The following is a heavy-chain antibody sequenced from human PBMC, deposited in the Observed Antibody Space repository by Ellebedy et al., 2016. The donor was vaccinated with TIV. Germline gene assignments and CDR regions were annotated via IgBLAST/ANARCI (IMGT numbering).Heavy chain of an antibody. D-gene: IGHD5-12*01. J-gene: IGHJ4*02. V-gene: IGHV4-39*07. CDR1: GASISSSSYY. CDR2: VYYRGYT. Sequence: SETLSLTXTVSGASISSSSYYWAWIRQPPGQGLEWLGSVYYRGYTQYNPSLNNRLSLSVDTSKNLFSLTLTSLTAADTALYYCSRGRRRGYETTNFDDWGQGTLVTVAS. CDR3: SRGRRRGYETTNFDD.